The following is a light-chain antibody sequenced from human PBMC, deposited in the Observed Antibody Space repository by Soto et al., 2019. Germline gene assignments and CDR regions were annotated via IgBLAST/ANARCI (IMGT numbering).Light chain of an antibody. J-gene: IGKJ5*01. CDR1: QSVGSN. CDR2: GAS. CDR3: QQYYRWPPL. V-gene: IGKV3-15*01. Sequence: EIVMTQSPATLSVSPGERATLSCRASQSVGSNVAWYQQKPGQAPRLLIYGASSRATGIPARVSGSGSGTDFTLTISSLQSDDVGVYYCQQYYRWPPLLGQGTRLEIK.